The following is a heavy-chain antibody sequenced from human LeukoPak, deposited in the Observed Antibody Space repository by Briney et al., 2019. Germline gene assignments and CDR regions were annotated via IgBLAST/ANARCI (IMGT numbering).Heavy chain of an antibody. J-gene: IGHJ5*02. V-gene: IGHV4-61*02. D-gene: IGHD2-15*01. CDR2: IYMSGNT. CDR3: AGTRRYCSGGSCYNWFDP. CDR1: GGSISSDIYY. Sequence: SQTLSLTCTVSGGSISSDIYYWSWIRQPAGKGLEWIGRIYMSGNTNYNLSLKSRLTISVDTSKNQFSLKLSSVTAADTAVYYCAGTRRYCSGGSCYNWFDPWGQGVLVTASS.